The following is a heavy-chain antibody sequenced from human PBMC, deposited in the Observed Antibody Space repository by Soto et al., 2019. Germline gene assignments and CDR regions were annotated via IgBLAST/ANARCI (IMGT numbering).Heavy chain of an antibody. J-gene: IGHJ3*01. V-gene: IGHV3-48*03. CDR1: GFTFSTYE. Sequence: EVQLVESGGGLVQPGGSLRLSCAASGFTFSTYEMNWVRQAPGKGLEWVSYISSSGSTIYYADSVKGRFTISRDNAKNSLYLQMNNVRAEDTAVYYCATRWGGGGAFDFWGQGTMVSVSS. D-gene: IGHD3-16*01. CDR3: ATRWGGGGAFDF. CDR2: ISSSGSTI.